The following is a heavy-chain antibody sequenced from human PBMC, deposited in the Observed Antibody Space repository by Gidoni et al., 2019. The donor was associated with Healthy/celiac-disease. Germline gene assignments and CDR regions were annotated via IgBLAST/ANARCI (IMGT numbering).Heavy chain of an antibody. J-gene: IGHJ5*02. CDR2: IKSKTDGGTT. Sequence: EVQLVESGGGLVKPGGSLGLSCAASGFTFSNAWLHWLRQAPGKGREWVGRIKSKTDGGTTDYAAPVKGRFTISRDDSKNTLYLQMNSLKTEDTAVYYCTTDLPLRIVVVPAAKENWFDPWGQGTLVTVSS. CDR1: GFTFSNAW. V-gene: IGHV3-15*07. D-gene: IGHD2-2*01. CDR3: TTDLPLRIVVVPAAKENWFDP.